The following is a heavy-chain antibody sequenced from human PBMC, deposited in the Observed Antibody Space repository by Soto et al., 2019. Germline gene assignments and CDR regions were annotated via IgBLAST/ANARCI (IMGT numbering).Heavy chain of an antibody. J-gene: IGHJ4*02. CDR3: ARGVTEGVDY. CDR2: MQPSSGRS. V-gene: IGHV1-8*01. D-gene: IGHD1-26*01. CDR1: GYSFTSLD. Sequence: QVQLVQSGAEVREPGASVKVSCKSSGYSFTSLDINWVRQTTGQGLEWMGWMQPSSGRSGYAQKFQGRVTMTRDTSINTAYMELSSLTSDDTVFYYCARGVTEGVDYWGQGTLVSVSS.